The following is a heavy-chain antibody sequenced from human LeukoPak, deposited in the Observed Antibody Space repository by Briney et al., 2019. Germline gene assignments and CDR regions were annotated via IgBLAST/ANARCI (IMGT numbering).Heavy chain of an antibody. CDR2: IIPIFGTA. CDR1: GGTLSSYA. V-gene: IGHV1-69*13. CDR3: ARGLRRAAAGLDY. Sequence: SVKVSCKASGGTLSSYAISWVRQAPGQGLEWMGGIIPIFGTANYAQKFRGRVTITADESTSTAYMELSSLRSEDTAVYYCARGLRRAAAGLDYWGQGTLVTVSS. J-gene: IGHJ4*02. D-gene: IGHD6-13*01.